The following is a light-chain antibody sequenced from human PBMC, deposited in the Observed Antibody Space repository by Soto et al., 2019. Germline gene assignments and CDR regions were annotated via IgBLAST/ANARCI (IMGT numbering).Light chain of an antibody. CDR2: KAS. CDR1: QNIYTW. J-gene: IGKJ1*01. CDR3: QQYERYST. V-gene: IGKV1-5*03. Sequence: DYQLTQSPCTLSASVGDRVTITCRASQNIYTWLAWYQQKPGIAPKLLIHKASTLESGVPSRFSGSGYGTEFTLTISGLQPEDSATYYCQQYERYSTFGQGTKVDIK.